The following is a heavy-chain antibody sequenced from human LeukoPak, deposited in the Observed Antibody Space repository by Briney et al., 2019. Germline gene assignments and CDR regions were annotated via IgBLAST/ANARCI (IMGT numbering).Heavy chain of an antibody. Sequence: ASAKVSCKASGYTFTGYYMHWVRQAPGQGLEWMGIINPSGGSTSYAQKFQGRVTMTRDMSTSTVYMELSSLRSEDMAVYYCARTPYYPLGYYFDYWGQGTLVTVSS. CDR3: ARTPYYPLGYYFDY. CDR2: INPSGGST. D-gene: IGHD3-22*01. V-gene: IGHV1-46*01. CDR1: GYTFTGYY. J-gene: IGHJ4*02.